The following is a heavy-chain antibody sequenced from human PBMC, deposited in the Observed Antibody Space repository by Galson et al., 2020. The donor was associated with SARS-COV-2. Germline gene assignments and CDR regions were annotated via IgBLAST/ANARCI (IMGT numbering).Heavy chain of an antibody. CDR3: TTDAVTQDYYYYYYYMDV. V-gene: IGHV3-15*01. D-gene: IGHD4-4*01. Sequence: GESLKISCAASGFTFSNAWMSWVRQAPGKGLEWVGRIKSKTDGGTTDYAAPVKGRFTISRDDSKNTLYLQMNSLKTEDTAVYYCTTDAVTQDYYYYYYYMDVWGKGTTVTVSS. CDR2: IKSKTDGGTT. CDR1: GFTFSNAW. J-gene: IGHJ6*03.